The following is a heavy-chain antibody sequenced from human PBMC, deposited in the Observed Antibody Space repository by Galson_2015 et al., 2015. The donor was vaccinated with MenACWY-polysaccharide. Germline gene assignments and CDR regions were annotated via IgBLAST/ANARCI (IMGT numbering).Heavy chain of an antibody. D-gene: IGHD2/OR15-2a*01. V-gene: IGHV3-30-3*01. CDR3: ARDYCDRTASDSMHA. CDR1: GFTFSNYA. J-gene: IGHJ6*02. CDR2: ISYDGTNK. Sequence: SLRLSCAASGFTFSNYAMHWVRQAPGKGLEWVAVISYDGTNKYYADSVKGRFTISRDNSENTQYLQMNSLGAEDTAVYYCARDYCDRTASDSMHAWGQGITVTVSS.